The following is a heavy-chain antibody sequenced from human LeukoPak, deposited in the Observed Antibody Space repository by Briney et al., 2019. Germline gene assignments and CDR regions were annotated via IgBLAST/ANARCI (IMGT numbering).Heavy chain of an antibody. J-gene: IGHJ4*02. CDR3: ARGVGGADY. Sequence: GGSLRLSCAASGFTVSSNYMSWVRQAPGKGLEWVANMKQDGSEQYYVDSVKGRFTISRDNAKNSVYLQMNSLRAEDTAVYYCARGVGGADYWGQGTLVTVSS. V-gene: IGHV3-7*01. D-gene: IGHD2-21*01. CDR2: MKQDGSEQ. CDR1: GFTVSSNY.